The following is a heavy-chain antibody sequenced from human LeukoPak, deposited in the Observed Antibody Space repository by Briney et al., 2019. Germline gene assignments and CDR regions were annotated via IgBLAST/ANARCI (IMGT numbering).Heavy chain of an antibody. J-gene: IGHJ4*02. CDR1: GFTVNSNS. CDR2: IYSGGTT. D-gene: IGHD6-13*01. V-gene: IGHV3-66*01. CDR3: ASAAGPFDN. Sequence: GGSLRLSCAASGFTVNSNSMSWVRQAPGKGLEWVSVIYSGGTTYYADSVKGRFTISRDSSKNTLYLEMNSLRAEDTAVYYCASAAGPFDNWGQGTLVTVSS.